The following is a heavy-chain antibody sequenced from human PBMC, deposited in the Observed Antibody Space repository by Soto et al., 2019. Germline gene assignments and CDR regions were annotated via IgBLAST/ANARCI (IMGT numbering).Heavy chain of an antibody. V-gene: IGHV3-30*18. CDR3: AKDRGSGWPFDY. CDR1: GFTFSSYG. Sequence: AGGPLRLSCAASGFTFSSYGMHWVRQAPGKGLEWVAVISYDGSNKYYADSVKGRFTISRDNSKNTLYLQMNSLRAEDTAVYYCAKDRGSGWPFDYWGQGTLVTVSS. CDR2: ISYDGSNK. J-gene: IGHJ4*02. D-gene: IGHD6-19*01.